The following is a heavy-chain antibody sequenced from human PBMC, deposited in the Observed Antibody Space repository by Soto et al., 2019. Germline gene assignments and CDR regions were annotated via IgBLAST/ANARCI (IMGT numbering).Heavy chain of an antibody. CDR2: IYSGGST. D-gene: IGHD4-17*01. Sequence: GSLRLSCAASGFTVSSNYMSWVRQAPGKGLEWVSVIYSGGSTYYADSVKGRFTISRDNSKNTLYLQMNSLRAEDTAVYYCAFSTTTVTDPRSDYWGQGTLVTVSS. J-gene: IGHJ4*02. CDR3: AFSTTTVTDPRSDY. CDR1: GFTVSSNY. V-gene: IGHV3-66*01.